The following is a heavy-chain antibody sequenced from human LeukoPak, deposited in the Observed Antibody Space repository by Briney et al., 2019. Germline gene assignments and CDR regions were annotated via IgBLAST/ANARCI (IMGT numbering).Heavy chain of an antibody. J-gene: IGHJ5*02. D-gene: IGHD2-15*01. CDR2: IYYSGST. CDR1: GGSISCGDYY. V-gene: IGHV4-61*08. CDR3: ARARLRGYCSGGSCYWFDP. Sequence: SETLSLTCTVSGGSISCGDYYWSWIRQPPGKGLEWIGYIYYSGSTNYNPSLKSRVTISVDTSKNQFSLKLSSVTAADTAVYYCARARLRGYCSGGSCYWFDPWGQGTLVTVSS.